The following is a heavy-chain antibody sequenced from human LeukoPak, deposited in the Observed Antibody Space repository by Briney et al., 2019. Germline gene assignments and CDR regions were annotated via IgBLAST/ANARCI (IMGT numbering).Heavy chain of an antibody. CDR3: AKLPAGTPGG. CDR2: ISGGGATI. Sequence: GGSLRLSCAASGFTFSSYAMSWVRQAPGKGLEWVSAISGGGATIYSADSVKGRFTISRDNSENTLYLQMNSLRADDTAIYYCAKLPAGTPGGWGQGTLVTVSS. J-gene: IGHJ4*02. D-gene: IGHD2-2*01. V-gene: IGHV3-23*01. CDR1: GFTFSSYA.